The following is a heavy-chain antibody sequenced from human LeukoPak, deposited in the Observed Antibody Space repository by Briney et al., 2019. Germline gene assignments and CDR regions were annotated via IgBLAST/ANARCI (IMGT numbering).Heavy chain of an antibody. CDR1: GDSVSSNSAS. J-gene: IGHJ4*02. Sequence: SQTLSLTCAISGDSVSSNSASWNWIRQSPSRGLEWLGRTYYRSKWYYDYAASVKSRITINPDTTKNQFSLQLNSVTPEDTAVYYCSRGSAFDCWGQGTLVTVSP. V-gene: IGHV6-1*01. CDR2: TYYRSKWYY. CDR3: SRGSAFDC. D-gene: IGHD6-6*01.